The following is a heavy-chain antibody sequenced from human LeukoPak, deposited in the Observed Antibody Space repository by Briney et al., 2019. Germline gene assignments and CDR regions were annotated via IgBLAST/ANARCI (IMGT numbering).Heavy chain of an antibody. V-gene: IGHV4-61*02. J-gene: IGHJ4*02. CDR3: ARSASYGDYPIDY. Sequence: SQTLSLTCTVSGGSISSGTYYWSWIRQPAGKGLEWIGRIYTSGSTKYNPSLKSRVTISLDKSKDQFSLNLNSVTAADTAVYYCARSASYGDYPIDYWGQGTLVTVSS. CDR2: IYTSGST. D-gene: IGHD4-17*01. CDR1: GGSISSGTYY.